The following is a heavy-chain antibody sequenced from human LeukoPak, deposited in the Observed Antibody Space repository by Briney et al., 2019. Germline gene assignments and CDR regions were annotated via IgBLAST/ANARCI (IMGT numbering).Heavy chain of an antibody. Sequence: GGALRLSCAASGFTFSSYWMSWVRQAPGKGLEWVANIKQDGSEKYYVDSVKGRFTISRDNAKNSLYLQMNSLRAEDTAVYYCARVGCSGGSCYSGRGPFDPWGQGTLVTVSS. CDR2: IKQDGSEK. CDR1: GFTFSSYW. CDR3: ARVGCSGGSCYSGRGPFDP. V-gene: IGHV3-7*01. J-gene: IGHJ5*02. D-gene: IGHD2-15*01.